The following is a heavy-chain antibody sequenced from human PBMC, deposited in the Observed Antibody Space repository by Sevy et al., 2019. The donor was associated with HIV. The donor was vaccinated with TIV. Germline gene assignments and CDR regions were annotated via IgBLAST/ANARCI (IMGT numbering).Heavy chain of an antibody. Sequence: GGSLRLSCAASGFTFSSHWMSWVRQAPGKGLEWVANIKQDGSEKYYVDSLKGRFTISRENAKNSLSLQMNSLRAEDTAAYYCARDTGGIGMDVWGQGTTVTVSS. V-gene: IGHV3-7*01. CDR2: IKQDGSEK. J-gene: IGHJ6*02. CDR1: GFTFSSHW. D-gene: IGHD6-13*01. CDR3: ARDTGGIGMDV.